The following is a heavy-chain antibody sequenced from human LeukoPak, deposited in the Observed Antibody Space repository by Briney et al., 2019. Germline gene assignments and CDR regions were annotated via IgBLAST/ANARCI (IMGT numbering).Heavy chain of an antibody. D-gene: IGHD6-13*01. Sequence: SDTLSLPCTVSGDSISRGSSYCSWIRKPGGKGLDCLGRIYNSGRINYNPYLKSRHTLSVVKYKNQFSLKLRDVSAAGTVVHFSARGQQLVLLYYWGQGTLVTVSS. CDR2: IYNSGRI. J-gene: IGHJ4*02. CDR3: ARGQQLVLLYY. V-gene: IGHV4-61*02. CDR1: GDSISRGSSY.